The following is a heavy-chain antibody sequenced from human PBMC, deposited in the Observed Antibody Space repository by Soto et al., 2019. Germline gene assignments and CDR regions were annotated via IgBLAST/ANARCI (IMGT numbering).Heavy chain of an antibody. CDR3: VKNSGWFNA. Sequence: GGSLRLSCAASGFPFSSTDMSWVRQAPGKGLEWVSTILDTGTTVFYADSVKGRFTVSRDNSNNTLYVQMNNLRADDTAVYYCVKNSGWFNAWGQGALVTVSS. CDR2: ILDTGTTV. CDR1: GFPFSSTD. D-gene: IGHD3-10*01. V-gene: IGHV3-23*01. J-gene: IGHJ5*02.